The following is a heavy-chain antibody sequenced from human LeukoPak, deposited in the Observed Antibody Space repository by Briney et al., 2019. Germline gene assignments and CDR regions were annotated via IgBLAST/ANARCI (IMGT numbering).Heavy chain of an antibody. CDR2: ISYDGSNK. Sequence: GGSLRLSCAASGFTFSSYVMHWVRQAPGKGLEWVAIISYDGSNKYYADSVKGRFTISRDNSKNTLFLQMNSLRAEDTAVYYCARDLTNIHTTGSTYDAIDIWGQGTMVTVSS. CDR3: ARDLTNIHTTGSTYDAIDI. V-gene: IGHV3-30*04. J-gene: IGHJ3*02. D-gene: IGHD1-1*01. CDR1: GFTFSSYV.